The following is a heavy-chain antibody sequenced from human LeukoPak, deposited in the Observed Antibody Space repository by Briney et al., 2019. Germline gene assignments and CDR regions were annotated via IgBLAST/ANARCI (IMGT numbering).Heavy chain of an antibody. CDR3: AKDRSYYYDNSGLI. CDR2: TSAYGDGT. V-gene: IGHV3-43*02. CDR1: GFRFEDFG. Sequence: PGGSLRLSCVASGFRFEDFGMHWVRQAPGKGLEWVSLTSAYGDGTYYADSVKGRFTASRDNTKGALYPQMNSLTTEDTALYYCAKDRSYYYDNSGLIWGQGTLVTVSS. D-gene: IGHD3-22*01. J-gene: IGHJ4*01.